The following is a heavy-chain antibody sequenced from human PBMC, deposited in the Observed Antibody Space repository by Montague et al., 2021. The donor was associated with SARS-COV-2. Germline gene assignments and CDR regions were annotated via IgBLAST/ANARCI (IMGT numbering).Heavy chain of an antibody. CDR3: ARQGAWAYSGGGCYWGWFDS. V-gene: IGHV4-59*01. D-gene: IGHD2-21*01. CDR1: FGSISTYY. CDR2: IFYNGST. J-gene: IGHJ5*01. Sequence: SETLSLTCTVSFGSISTYYWSWIRQPPGKGLEWIGFIFYNGSTEYNPSLKRRVSISLDTSKNQFSLKLRSVTAADTAVYYCARQGAWAYSGGGCYWGWFDSWGPGTLVTVSS.